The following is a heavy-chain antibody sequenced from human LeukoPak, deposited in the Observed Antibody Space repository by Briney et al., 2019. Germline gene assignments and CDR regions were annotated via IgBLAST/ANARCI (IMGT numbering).Heavy chain of an antibody. CDR3: AREDITMVRGVKSRYMDV. CDR2: IYHSGST. D-gene: IGHD3-10*01. Sequence: SETLSLTCTVSGYSISSGYYWGWIRQPPGKGLEWIGSIYHSGSTYYNPSLKSRVTISVDTSKNQFSLKLSSVTAADTAVYYCAREDITMVRGVKSRYMDVWGKGTTVTVSS. J-gene: IGHJ6*03. V-gene: IGHV4-38-2*02. CDR1: GYSISSGYY.